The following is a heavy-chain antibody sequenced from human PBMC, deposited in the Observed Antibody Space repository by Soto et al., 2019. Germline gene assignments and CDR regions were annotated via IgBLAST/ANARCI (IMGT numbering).Heavy chain of an antibody. CDR3: AKDGGNSLWAGYSFGVDV. Sequence: EAQLLESGGGLVQPGGSLRLSCAASGFTFSRYAISWVRQAPGKGLEWVSAISGSGGSTYSADSVRGRFTLSRDNSKNTVSLQMNSLRAEDTAVYYCAKDGGNSLWAGYSFGVDVWGQGTTVTVFS. J-gene: IGHJ6*02. CDR2: ISGSGGST. D-gene: IGHD6-19*01. V-gene: IGHV3-23*01. CDR1: GFTFSRYA.